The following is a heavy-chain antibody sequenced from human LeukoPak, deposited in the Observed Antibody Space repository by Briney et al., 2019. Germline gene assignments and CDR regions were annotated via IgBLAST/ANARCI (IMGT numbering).Heavy chain of an antibody. V-gene: IGHV3-74*01. CDR3: ARGVVEVATITIGY. J-gene: IGHJ4*02. CDR2: IKSDGSHT. Sequence: GGSLRLSCAASGFTFSGYWMHWVRQAPGKGLVWVSHIKSDGSHTTYADSVKGRFTISRDNAKNTLYLQMNSLRAEDTAVYYCARGVVEVATITIGYWGQGALVTVSS. D-gene: IGHD5-24*01. CDR1: GFTFSGYW.